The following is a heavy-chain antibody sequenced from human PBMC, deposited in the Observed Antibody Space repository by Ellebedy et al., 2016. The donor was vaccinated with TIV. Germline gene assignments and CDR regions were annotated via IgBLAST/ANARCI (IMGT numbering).Heavy chain of an antibody. D-gene: IGHD1-26*01. J-gene: IGHJ3*01. CDR2: INHSGST. V-gene: IGHV4-34*01. CDR3: VQNGYYALDV. CDR1: GGSFSGSY. Sequence: MPSETLSLTCTVFGGSFSGSYWAWIRQPPGKGLEWFGEINHSGSTNFNPSLKSRVTISVDTSKNQLSLKLNSVTAADTALYYCVQNGYYALDVWGQGTMVTVSS.